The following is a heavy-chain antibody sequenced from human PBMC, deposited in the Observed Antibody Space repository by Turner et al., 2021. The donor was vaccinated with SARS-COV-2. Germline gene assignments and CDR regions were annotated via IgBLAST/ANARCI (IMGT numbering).Heavy chain of an antibody. CDR3: ARVRAAGAGSYWPADY. J-gene: IGHJ4*01. CDR2: INSDVSDT. D-gene: IGHD3-10*01. CDR1: GFTFSDYW. V-gene: IGHV3-74*01. Sequence: EVQLVESGGGPVQPGGSLRLSCSASGFTFSDYWMHWVRQAPGKGLVWVSRINSDVSDTKYADSVRGRFTISRDNAKSTLYLQMNSLRAEDTAVYYCARVRAAGAGSYWPADYWGHGTLVTVSS.